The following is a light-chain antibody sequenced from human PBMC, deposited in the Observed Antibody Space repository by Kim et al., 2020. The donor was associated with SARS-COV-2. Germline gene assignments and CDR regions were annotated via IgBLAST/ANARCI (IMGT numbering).Light chain of an antibody. J-gene: IGLJ2*01. CDR1: NLGDRY. V-gene: IGLV3-1*01. Sequence: SYELTQPPSVSVSPGQTASITCSGDNLGDRYTCWYQQRPGQSPILVIYQDNKRPSGVPVRFAGSNSGNTATLTISGTQSMDEADYYCQAWDNYTMIFGGGTKVTVL. CDR2: QDN. CDR3: QAWDNYTMI.